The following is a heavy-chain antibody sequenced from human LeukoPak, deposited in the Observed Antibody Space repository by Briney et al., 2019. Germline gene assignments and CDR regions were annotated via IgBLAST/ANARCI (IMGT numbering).Heavy chain of an antibody. CDR2: IKQDGSEK. J-gene: IGHJ4*02. V-gene: IGHV3-7*01. Sequence: GGSLRLSCAASGFTFSSYWMSWVRQAPGKGLEWVANIKQDGSEKYYVDSVKGRFTISRDNAKNSLYPRMNSLRAEDTAVYYCARARYSSSWYTPLDYWGQGTLVTVSS. CDR3: ARARYSSSWYTPLDY. D-gene: IGHD6-13*01. CDR1: GFTFSSYW.